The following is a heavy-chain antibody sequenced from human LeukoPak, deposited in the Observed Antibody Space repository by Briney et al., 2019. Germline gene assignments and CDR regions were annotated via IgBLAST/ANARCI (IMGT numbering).Heavy chain of an antibody. V-gene: IGHV1-24*01. CDR3: ARVGIAAAGPFYYGMDV. CDR2: FDPEEGET. CDR1: GYTLTEIS. J-gene: IGHJ6*02. Sequence: ASVKVSCKVSGYTLTEISMHWVRQAPGKGLEWMGGFDPEEGETIYAQKFQGRVTMTEDTSTDTAYMELSSLRSEDTAVYYCARVGIAAAGPFYYGMDVWGQGTTVTVSS. D-gene: IGHD6-13*01.